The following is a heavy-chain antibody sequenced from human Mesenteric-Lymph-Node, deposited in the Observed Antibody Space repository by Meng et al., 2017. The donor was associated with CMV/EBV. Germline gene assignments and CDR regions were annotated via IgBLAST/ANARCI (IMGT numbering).Heavy chain of an antibody. CDR1: GYSFTSYW. Sequence: GGSLRLSCKGSGYSFTSYWIGWVRQMPGKGLEWMGIIYPGDSDTRYSPSFQGQVTISADKSISTAYLQWSSLKASDTAMYYCARHSRVFGVVIDYWGQGTLVTVSS. J-gene: IGHJ4*02. CDR3: ARHSRVFGVVIDY. CDR2: IYPGDSDT. V-gene: IGHV5-51*01. D-gene: IGHD3-3*01.